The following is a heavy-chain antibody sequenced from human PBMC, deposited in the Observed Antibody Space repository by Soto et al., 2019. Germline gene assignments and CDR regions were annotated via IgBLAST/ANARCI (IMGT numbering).Heavy chain of an antibody. V-gene: IGHV3-33*01. D-gene: IGHD6-13*01. J-gene: IGHJ4*02. CDR3: ARDRTAAGTRNFDY. CDR1: GFSFSGYG. Sequence: QVQLVESGGGVVQPGTSLRLSCEASGFSFSGYGMHWVRHAPGKGLEWVALIWYDGTNKYYADSVKGQFTISRDNSKNTLYLQMNSLRAEDTSVYYCARDRTAAGTRNFDYWGQGTLVTVSS. CDR2: IWYDGTNK.